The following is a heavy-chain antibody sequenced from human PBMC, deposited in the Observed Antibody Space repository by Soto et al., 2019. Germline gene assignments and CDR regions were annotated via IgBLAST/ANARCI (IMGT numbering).Heavy chain of an antibody. D-gene: IGHD6-13*01. J-gene: IGHJ4*02. CDR2: ISGSGGRT. Sequence: EVQLLESGGGLVQPGGSLRLSCAASGFTFSSYAMSWVRQAPGKGLEWVSAISGSGGRTYYADSVKGRFTISRDNSKNTLYRQMNSLRAEDTAVYYCEKENGYSSSWFEFDYWGQGTLVTVSS. CDR1: GFTFSSYA. V-gene: IGHV3-23*01. CDR3: EKENGYSSSWFEFDY.